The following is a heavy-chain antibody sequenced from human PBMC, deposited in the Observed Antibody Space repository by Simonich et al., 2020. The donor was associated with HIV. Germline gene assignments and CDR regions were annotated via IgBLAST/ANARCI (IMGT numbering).Heavy chain of an antibody. CDR2: IYYRGST. Sequence: QVQLQESGPGLVKPSETLSLTCTVSGGSISSYYWSWILQPPGKGLEWIVYIYYRGSTHYNPSLQSPVPISVDTSKNQFSLKLSSVTAADTAVYYCARLYSGYDNYFQHWGQGTLVTVSS. J-gene: IGHJ1*01. CDR3: ARLYSGYDNYFQH. CDR1: GGSISSYY. D-gene: IGHD5-12*01. V-gene: IGHV4-59*01.